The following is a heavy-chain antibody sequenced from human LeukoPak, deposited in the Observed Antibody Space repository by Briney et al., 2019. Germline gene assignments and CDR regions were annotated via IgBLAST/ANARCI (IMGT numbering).Heavy chain of an antibody. V-gene: IGHV1-69*06. CDR1: GGTFSRYA. CDR3: ARSLTSLLTFNL. Sequence: ASVKVSCKASGGTFSRYAFSWVGQAPGQGLEWMGGTIPIFGTAKYVQQSQRRVTITADKATGTAYMELSSRGSEDTALYYCARSLTSLLTFNLWGRGTMVSVSS. CDR2: TIPIFGTA. D-gene: IGHD3-16*01. J-gene: IGHJ4*02.